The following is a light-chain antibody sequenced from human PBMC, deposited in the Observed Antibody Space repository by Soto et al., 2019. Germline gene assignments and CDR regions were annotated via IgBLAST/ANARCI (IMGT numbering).Light chain of an antibody. CDR1: QGVSTT. Sequence: EIVMTPAPAALSVSPGQRASHSCRASQGVSTTVAWYHKKPGQAPRLIFYDASNRATGIPARFSGSGSGTDLTLTISSLEPEDFAVYYCQQRSNWPPITFGQGTRLEI. CDR2: DAS. CDR3: QQRSNWPPIT. J-gene: IGKJ5*01. V-gene: IGKV3-11*01.